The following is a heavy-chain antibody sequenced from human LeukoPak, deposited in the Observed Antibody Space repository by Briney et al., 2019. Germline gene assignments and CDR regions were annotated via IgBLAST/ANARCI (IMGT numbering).Heavy chain of an antibody. CDR1: GGSFSGYY. D-gene: IGHD2-21*01. Sequence: SEILSLTCAVYGGSFSGYYWSWIRQPPGKGLEWIGEINHSGSTNYNPSLKSRVTISVDTSKNQFSLKLSSVTAADTAVYYCARVLRWGADYMDVWGKGTTVTVSS. CDR2: INHSGST. V-gene: IGHV4-34*01. J-gene: IGHJ6*03. CDR3: ARVLRWGADYMDV.